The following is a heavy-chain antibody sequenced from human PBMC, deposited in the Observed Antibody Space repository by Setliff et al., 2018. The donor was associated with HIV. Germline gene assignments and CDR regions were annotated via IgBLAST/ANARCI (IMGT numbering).Heavy chain of an antibody. CDR3: ARDRVVGATLDPLDL. D-gene: IGHD1-26*01. CDR1: GFTFINYE. J-gene: IGHJ3*01. V-gene: IGHV3-48*03. Sequence: GGSLRLSCTASGFTFINYEMNWVRQAPGKGLEWVAYISYSGSAIHYADSVEGRFTISRDNAKNSLYLQMNSLRAEDTAVYYCARDRVVGATLDPLDLWGQGTMVTVSS. CDR2: ISYSGSAI.